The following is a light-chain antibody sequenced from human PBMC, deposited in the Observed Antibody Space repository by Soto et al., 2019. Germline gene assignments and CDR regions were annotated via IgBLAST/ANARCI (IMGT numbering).Light chain of an antibody. CDR3: TSWTTSTTMT. J-gene: IGLJ2*01. Sequence: QSVRTQPASVSGSPGQSITISCTGTSSDIGAYNFVSWYQQHPGKAPKLMLYDVNIRPSGVSNRFSGSKSGNTASLTISGLQAEDEADYYCTSWTTSTTMTFGGGTKVTVL. V-gene: IGLV2-14*03. CDR1: SSDIGAYNF. CDR2: DVN.